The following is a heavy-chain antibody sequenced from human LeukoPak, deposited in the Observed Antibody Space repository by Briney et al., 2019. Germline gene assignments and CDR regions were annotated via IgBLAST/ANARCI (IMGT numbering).Heavy chain of an antibody. CDR2: VRYDGSNK. Sequence: GGSLRLSCAASGFTFSNYGMHWVRQAPGKGLEWVAFVRYDGSNKYYADSMKGRFIISRDNSKNTLNLQMNSLRAEDTAVYCCAKDLLGYSYEYTLDYWGQGTLVTVSS. V-gene: IGHV3-30*02. J-gene: IGHJ4*02. CDR1: GFTFSNYG. CDR3: AKDLLGYSYEYTLDY. D-gene: IGHD5-18*01.